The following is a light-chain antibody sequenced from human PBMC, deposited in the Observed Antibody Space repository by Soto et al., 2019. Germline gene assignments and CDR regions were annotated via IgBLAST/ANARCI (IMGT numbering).Light chain of an antibody. CDR2: QAS. CDR3: QQYNSYS. V-gene: IGKV1-5*03. Sequence: DIQRTQSPSTLSASVGDRVPITCRASQSISSWLAWYQQKPGKAPKLLIYQASRLESGVPSRFSGSGSGTEFTLTISSLQPDDFATYYCQQYNSYSFGQGTKVDI. CDR1: QSISSW. J-gene: IGKJ1*01.